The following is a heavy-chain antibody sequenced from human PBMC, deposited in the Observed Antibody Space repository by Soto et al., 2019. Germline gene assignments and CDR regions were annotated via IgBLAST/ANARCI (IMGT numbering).Heavy chain of an antibody. D-gene: IGHD3-9*01. CDR2: LSSTGKSA. V-gene: IGHV3-23*01. CDR1: GFTLSSYP. Sequence: GGSLRLSCAASGFTLSSYPMIWVRQAPGKGLEWVSGLSSTGKSAEYADSVKGRFTISRESDKNTLHLQMNSLRADETAVYYCASEFYDSFTVQYWGQGTLVTVSS. CDR3: ASEFYDSFTVQY. J-gene: IGHJ4*02.